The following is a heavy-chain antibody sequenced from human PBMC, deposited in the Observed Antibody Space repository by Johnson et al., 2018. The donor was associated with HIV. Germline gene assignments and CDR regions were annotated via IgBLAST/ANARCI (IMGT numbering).Heavy chain of an antibody. CDR1: GFTVNGNY. V-gene: IGHV3-66*02. CDR2: IYSGDTT. D-gene: IGHD1-26*01. J-gene: IGHJ3*02. Sequence: SLRLSCAVSGFTVNGNYMSWVRQAPGKGLEWVSVIYSGDTTYYADSVKGRFTISRDTSKNTLYLQMNSLRPEDTAVYYCASDGWELLGVAAFDIWGQGTMVTVSS. CDR3: ASDGWELLGVAAFDI.